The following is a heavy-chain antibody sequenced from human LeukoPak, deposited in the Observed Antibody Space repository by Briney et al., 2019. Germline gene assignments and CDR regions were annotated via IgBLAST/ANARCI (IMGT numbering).Heavy chain of an antibody. J-gene: IGHJ4*02. CDR3: ARADYGDYGGFDY. Sequence: GESLKISCKGSGYSFTSYWIGWVRQMPGKGLEWMGIIYPGDSDSRYSPSFQGQVTISADKSISTAHLHWSSLKASDTAMYYCARADYGDYGGFDYWGQGTLVTVSS. CDR2: IYPGDSDS. D-gene: IGHD4-17*01. V-gene: IGHV5-51*01. CDR1: GYSFTSYW.